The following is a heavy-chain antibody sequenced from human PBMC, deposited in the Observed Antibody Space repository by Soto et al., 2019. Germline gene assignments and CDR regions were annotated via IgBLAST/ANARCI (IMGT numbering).Heavy chain of an antibody. D-gene: IGHD2-21*02. V-gene: IGHV4-39*01. CDR3: ARGLAYCGGDCYPGYFDY. J-gene: IGHJ4*02. CDR2: IYYSGST. Sequence: QLQLQESGPGLVKPSETLSLTCTVSGGSISSSSYYWGWIRQPPGKGLEWIGSIYYSGSTYYNPSLKSQVTISVDTSKNQFSLKLSSVTAADTAVYYCARGLAYCGGDCYPGYFDYWGQGTLVTVSS. CDR1: GGSISSSSYY.